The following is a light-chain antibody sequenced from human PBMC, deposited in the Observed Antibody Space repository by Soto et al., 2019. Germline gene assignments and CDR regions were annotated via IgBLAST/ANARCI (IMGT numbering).Light chain of an antibody. CDR3: LSYTSTDTVV. Sequence: QSALTQPASVSGSPGQSITISCTGTSSDIGGYNYVSWLQQHPNRAPKLMIYDVTNRPSGVSNRFSGSKSDNTASLTISGLQAEDEADYYCLSYTSTDTVVFGGGTQLTVL. CDR1: SSDIGGYNY. J-gene: IGLJ2*01. CDR2: DVT. V-gene: IGLV2-14*01.